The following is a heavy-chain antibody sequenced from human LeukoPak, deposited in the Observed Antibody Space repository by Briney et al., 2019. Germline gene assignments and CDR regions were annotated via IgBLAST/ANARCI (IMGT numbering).Heavy chain of an antibody. CDR3: ARGSTYWYDSGSSGPHYFDY. D-gene: IGHD3-10*01. V-gene: IGHV3-30*01. CDR2: ISSDGSKT. CDR1: GFIFSNYA. Sequence: GGSLRLSCAASGFIFSNYAMHWVRQAPGKGLEWVALISSDGSKTYHADSVKGRFSISRDNSKNTLYLQLNSLRAEDTSVYYCARGSTYWYDSGSSGPHYFDYWGQGTLVTVSS. J-gene: IGHJ4*02.